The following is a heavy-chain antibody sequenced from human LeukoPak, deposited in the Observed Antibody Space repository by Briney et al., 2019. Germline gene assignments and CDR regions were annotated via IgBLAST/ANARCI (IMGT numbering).Heavy chain of an antibody. J-gene: IGHJ4*02. CDR2: ISSSSSYI. D-gene: IGHD3-22*01. CDR3: ARVKYYDSSGYSK. V-gene: IGHV3-21*01. CDR1: GFTFSSYS. Sequence: GGSLRLSCAASGFTFSSYSMNWVRQAPGKGLEWASSISSSSSYIYYADSVKGRFTISRDNAKSSLFLQMNSLRAEDTAVYYCARVKYYDSSGYSKWGQGTLVTVSS.